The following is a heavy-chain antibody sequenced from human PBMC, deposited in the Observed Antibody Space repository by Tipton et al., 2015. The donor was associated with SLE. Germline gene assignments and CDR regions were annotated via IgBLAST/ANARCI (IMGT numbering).Heavy chain of an antibody. CDR3: AREVVGADDAFDI. CDR1: GGSISSYY. Sequence: TLSLTCTVSGGSISSYYWSWIRQPPGKGLEWIGYIYYSGSTNYNPSLKSRVTISVDTSKNQFSPKLSSVTAADTAVYYCAREVVGADDAFDIWGQGTMFSVSS. V-gene: IGHV4-59*01. CDR2: IYYSGST. D-gene: IGHD1-26*01. J-gene: IGHJ3*02.